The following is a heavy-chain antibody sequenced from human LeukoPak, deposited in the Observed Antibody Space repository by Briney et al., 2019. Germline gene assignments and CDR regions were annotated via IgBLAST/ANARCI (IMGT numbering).Heavy chain of an antibody. Sequence: GGSLRRSCAASGFTFDYYAMHWVRQAPGKGLEWVSGITWNSDSTGYGDSVKGRFTISRDNAKNSLYLEMNSLRAEDTAFYYCAKGLYYDILTGNWFGPWGQGTLVTVSS. J-gene: IGHJ5*02. CDR3: AKGLYYDILTGNWFGP. CDR2: ITWNSDST. V-gene: IGHV3-9*01. CDR1: GFTFDYYA. D-gene: IGHD3-9*01.